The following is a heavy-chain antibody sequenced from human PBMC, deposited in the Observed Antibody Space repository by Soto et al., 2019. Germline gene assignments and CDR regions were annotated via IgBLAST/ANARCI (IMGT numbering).Heavy chain of an antibody. D-gene: IGHD3-3*01. J-gene: IGHJ4*02. Sequence: EVQLVESGGGLVQPGGSLRLSCAASGFLFNTYWMFWVRQAPRKGLLWVSRIKSDGSSTNYADSVKGRFTISRDNAKNTLYLQMTSLRAEDTAVYYCAIGGGDYTYLDYWGQGILVTVSS. V-gene: IGHV3-74*01. CDR2: IKSDGSST. CDR1: GFLFNTYW. CDR3: AIGGGDYTYLDY.